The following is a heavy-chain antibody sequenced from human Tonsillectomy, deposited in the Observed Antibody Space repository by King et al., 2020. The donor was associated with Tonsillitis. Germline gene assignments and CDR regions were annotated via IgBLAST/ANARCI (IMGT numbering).Heavy chain of an antibody. D-gene: IGHD3-22*01. Sequence: LQLQESGPGLVKPSETLSLTCTVSGGSISSSSYYWGWIRQPPGKGLEWIGTISYRGNTYYSSSLESRVTISVDTSKNQLSLKLRSVTAADTSVYYCARIQDTSGYYFANFDVWGRGALVTVSS. J-gene: IGHJ2*01. CDR2: ISYRGNT. CDR3: ARIQDTSGYYFANFDV. V-gene: IGHV4-39*01. CDR1: GGSISSSSYY.